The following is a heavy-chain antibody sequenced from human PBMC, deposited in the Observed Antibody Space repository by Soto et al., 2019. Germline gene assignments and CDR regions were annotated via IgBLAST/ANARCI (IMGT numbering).Heavy chain of an antibody. Sequence: EVQLVQSGAEVKKPGESLKISCKGSGYSFTSYWIGWVRQMPGKGLEWMGIIYPGDSDTRYSPSFQGQVPISADKSISPAYLQWSSLKASDTAMYYCARHEGYYGSPAAGLFDYWGQGALGTVSS. J-gene: IGHJ4*02. CDR3: ARHEGYYGSPAAGLFDY. CDR2: IYPGDSDT. CDR1: GYSFTSYW. V-gene: IGHV5-51*01. D-gene: IGHD3-10*01.